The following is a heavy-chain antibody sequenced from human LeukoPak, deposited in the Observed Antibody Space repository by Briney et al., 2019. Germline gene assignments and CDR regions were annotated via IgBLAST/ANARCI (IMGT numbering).Heavy chain of an antibody. CDR3: ASYTAKHLFGY. CDR2: ISYDGSNK. CDR1: GLAFSSYG. J-gene: IGHJ4*02. Sequence: PGGSLRLSCAASGLAFSSYGMHWVRQAPGKGLEWVAVISYDGSNKYYADSVKGRFTISRDNSKNTLYLQMNSLRAEDTAVYYCASYTAKHLFGYWGQGTLVTVSS. V-gene: IGHV3-30*03. D-gene: IGHD5-18*01.